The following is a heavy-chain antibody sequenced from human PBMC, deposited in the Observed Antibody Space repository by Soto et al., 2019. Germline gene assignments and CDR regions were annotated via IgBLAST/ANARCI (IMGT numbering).Heavy chain of an antibody. J-gene: IGHJ3*02. Sequence: PSETLSLTCPVADGSISSGGYYWSWIRQHPGKGLEWIGYIYYSGSTYYNPSLKSRVTISVDTSKNQFSLKLSSVTAADTAVYYCAMRGLRSLPNAFDIWGQGTMVTVSS. CDR2: IYYSGST. CDR3: AMRGLRSLPNAFDI. CDR1: DGSISSGGYY. V-gene: IGHV4-31*03.